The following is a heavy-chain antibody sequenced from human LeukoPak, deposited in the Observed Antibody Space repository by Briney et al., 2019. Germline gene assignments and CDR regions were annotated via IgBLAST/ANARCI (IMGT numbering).Heavy chain of an antibody. J-gene: IGHJ4*02. Sequence: AASVKVSCKASGYTFSSYGISWVRQAPGQGLEWMGWISAYNGNTNYAQKFRGRVTMTTDTSTSTAYMELRSLRSDDTAVYYCASLKTDGYFDYWGQGTLVTVSS. V-gene: IGHV1-18*01. D-gene: IGHD5-24*01. CDR3: ASLKTDGYFDY. CDR2: ISAYNGNT. CDR1: GYTFSSYG.